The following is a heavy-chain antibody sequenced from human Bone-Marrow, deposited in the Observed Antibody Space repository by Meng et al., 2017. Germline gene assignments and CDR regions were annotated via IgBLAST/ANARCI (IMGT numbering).Heavy chain of an antibody. CDR3: ARDRAVAGTGGRVVDY. CDR2: INSDGSST. J-gene: IGHJ4*02. Sequence: GESLKISCAASGFTFSCYWMHWLRQAPGKGLVWVSRINSDGSSTSYADFVKGRFTIFRDNAKNTLYLQRNSLRAEDTAVYYCARDRAVAGTGGRVVDYWGQGTLVTVSS. CDR1: GFTFSCYW. D-gene: IGHD6-19*01. V-gene: IGHV3-74*01.